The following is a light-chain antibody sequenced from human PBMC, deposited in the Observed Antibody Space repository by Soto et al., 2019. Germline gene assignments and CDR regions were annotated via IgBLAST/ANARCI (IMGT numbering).Light chain of an antibody. Sequence: QSALTQPASVSGSPGQSITISCTGTSSDVGSYISVSWYQQHPGKAPKLMIYEVSNRPSGISNRFSGSKSGNTASLTISGLQTEDEADYYCGSYASSTSYVFGTGTKLTVL. V-gene: IGLV2-14*01. CDR1: SSDVGSYIS. CDR2: EVS. J-gene: IGLJ1*01. CDR3: GSYASSTSYV.